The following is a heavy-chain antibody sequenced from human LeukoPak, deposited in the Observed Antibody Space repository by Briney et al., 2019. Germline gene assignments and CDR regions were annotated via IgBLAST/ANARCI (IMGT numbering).Heavy chain of an antibody. Sequence: SETLSLTCTVSGGSISSYYWSWIRQPPGKGVEWVGYIYYSGTTNYTPPLKRRATISVDTSNNQFSLKLSSVTAADTAVYYCARGVYIAAAQYGYWGQGTLVTVSS. CDR2: IYYSGTT. CDR3: ARGVYIAAAQYGY. V-gene: IGHV4-59*01. CDR1: GGSISSYY. J-gene: IGHJ4*02. D-gene: IGHD6-13*01.